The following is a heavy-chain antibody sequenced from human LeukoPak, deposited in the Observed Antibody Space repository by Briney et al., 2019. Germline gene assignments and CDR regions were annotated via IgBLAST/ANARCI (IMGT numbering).Heavy chain of an antibody. CDR2: INHSGST. CDR3: ARGRLLTDI. Sequence: PSETLSLTCAVYGGSFGGYYWSWIRQPPGKGLEWIGEINHSGSTNYNPSLKSRVTISVDTSKNQFSLKLSSVTAADTAVYYCARGRLLTDIWGQGTMVTVSS. V-gene: IGHV4-34*01. J-gene: IGHJ3*02. CDR1: GGSFGGYY.